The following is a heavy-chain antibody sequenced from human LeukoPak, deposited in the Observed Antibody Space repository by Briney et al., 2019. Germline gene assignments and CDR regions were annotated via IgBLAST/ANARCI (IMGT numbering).Heavy chain of an antibody. CDR3: AGEYYYDTTGYFPDAFDI. Sequence: KAGGSLRLSCAASGFTFSYYTMIWVRQAPGRGLEWVSFLSSSSTYIYYADSVKGRFTISRDNAKNSVYLQMNSLRAEDTAVYYCAGEYYYDTTGYFPDAFDIWGQGTMVTVSS. CDR1: GFTFSYYT. CDR2: LSSSSTYI. J-gene: IGHJ3*02. D-gene: IGHD3-22*01. V-gene: IGHV3-21*01.